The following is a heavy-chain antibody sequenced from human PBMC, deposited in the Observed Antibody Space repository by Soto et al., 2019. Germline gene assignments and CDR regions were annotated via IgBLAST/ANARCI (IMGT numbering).Heavy chain of an antibody. J-gene: IGHJ2*01. CDR3: ARPLWRDDYNWGYFDL. V-gene: IGHV3-30-3*01. Sequence: QVQLVESGGGVVQPGRSLRLSCAASGFTFSSYAMHWVRQAPGKGLEWVAVISYDGSNKYYADSVKGRFTISRDNSKNTLYLQMNRLRDEDTAVYYCARPLWRDDYNWGYFDLWGRGTLVTVSS. CDR2: ISYDGSNK. D-gene: IGHD4-4*01. CDR1: GFTFSSYA.